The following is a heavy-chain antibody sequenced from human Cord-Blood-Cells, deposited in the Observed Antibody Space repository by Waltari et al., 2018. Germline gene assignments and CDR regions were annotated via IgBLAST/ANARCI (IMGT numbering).Heavy chain of an antibody. CDR2: ISYEGSNK. J-gene: IGHJ4*02. V-gene: IGHV3-30*18. CDR1: GFTFSSYG. Sequence: QVQLVESGGGVVQPGRSLRLSCAASGFTFSSYGMPRVRQAPGKGLELVAVISYEGSNKDYADSVKGRFTISRDNSKNTLYLQMNSLRAEDTAVYYCAKNGRANWAFDYWGQGTLVTVSS. D-gene: IGHD7-27*01. CDR3: AKNGRANWAFDY.